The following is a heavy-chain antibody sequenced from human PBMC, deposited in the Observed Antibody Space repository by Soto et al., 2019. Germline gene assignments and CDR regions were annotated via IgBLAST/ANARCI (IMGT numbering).Heavy chain of an antibody. CDR3: AKVYDSSGLGWFDA. CDR1: GITFSSHA. D-gene: IGHD3-22*01. V-gene: IGHV3-23*01. CDR2: ISAGGGSA. Sequence: DVQLLESGGDLVQPGGSLRLSCAASGITFSSHAMAWVRQAPGKGLQWVSVISAGGGSAYYADSVKGRFTISRDNSNSRMSLQMNSLRAEDTAVYYCAKVYDSSGLGWFDAWGQGTLVTVSS. J-gene: IGHJ5*02.